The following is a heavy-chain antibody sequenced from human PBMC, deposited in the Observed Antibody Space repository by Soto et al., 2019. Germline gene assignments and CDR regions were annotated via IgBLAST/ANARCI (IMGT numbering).Heavy chain of an antibody. CDR3: ARTVGATVYYSGMDV. V-gene: IGHV5-51*01. Sequence: GVSLKVPCSGVGGSCIGYGSGWVRQLPGKGLEWMGIIYPGDSDTRYSPSFQGQVTISADKSISTAYLQWSSLKASDTAMYYCARTVGATVYYSGMDVWGQRNSVIVSS. CDR1: GGSCIGYG. J-gene: IGHJ6*02. D-gene: IGHD1-26*01. CDR2: IYPGDSDT.